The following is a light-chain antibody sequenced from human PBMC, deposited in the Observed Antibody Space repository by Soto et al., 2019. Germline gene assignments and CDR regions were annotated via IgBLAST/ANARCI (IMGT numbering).Light chain of an antibody. CDR2: AAS. CDR3: QQANSFPLT. J-gene: IGKJ4*01. Sequence: DIQMTQSPSSLSASVGERVTITCRASQRISSYLNWYQQKPGQAPKLLIYAASSLQSGVPSRFSGSGSGTDFTLTISSLQPEDFATYYCQQANSFPLTFGGGTKVDIK. V-gene: IGKV1-39*01. CDR1: QRISSY.